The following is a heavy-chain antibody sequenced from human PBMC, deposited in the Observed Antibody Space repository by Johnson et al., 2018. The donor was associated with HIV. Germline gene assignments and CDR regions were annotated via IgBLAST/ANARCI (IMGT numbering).Heavy chain of an antibody. J-gene: IGHJ3*01. V-gene: IGHV3-43*01. D-gene: IGHD3-16*01. CDR2: ISWDGGST. CDR3: AAGGRTEAVA. CDR1: GFTFDDYT. Sequence: VQLVESGGGVVQPGGSLRLSCAASGFTFDDYTMHWVRQAPGKGLEWVSLISWDGGSTYYADSVKGRLTISRDNSKKSVYLQMNSLRAEDTAVYYCAAGGRTEAVAWGQGTMVTVSS.